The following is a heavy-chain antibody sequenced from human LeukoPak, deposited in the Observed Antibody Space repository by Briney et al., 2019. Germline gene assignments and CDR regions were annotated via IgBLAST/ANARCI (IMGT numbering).Heavy chain of an antibody. Sequence: GASVKVSCKASGYTFTRYAMNWVRQAPGQGLEWMGWIDPKTGNPTYAQGFTGRFVFSLDTSVSTAYLQISSLKAEDTAVYYCARTDEVVTEAFDIWGQGTMVTVSS. J-gene: IGHJ3*02. D-gene: IGHD3-22*01. CDR2: IDPKTGNP. CDR1: GYTFTRYA. V-gene: IGHV7-4-1*02. CDR3: ARTDEVVTEAFDI.